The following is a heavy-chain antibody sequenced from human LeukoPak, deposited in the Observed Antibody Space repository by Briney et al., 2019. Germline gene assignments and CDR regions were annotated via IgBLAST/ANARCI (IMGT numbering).Heavy chain of an antibody. J-gene: IGHJ5*02. V-gene: IGHV1-18*01. CDR2: ISAYNGNT. CDR1: GYTFTSYG. CDR3: ARGDYDFWSGYTQGFDP. D-gene: IGHD3-3*01. Sequence: ASVKVSCKASGYTFTSYGISWVRQAPGQGLEWMGWISAYNGNTSYAQKLQGRVTMTTDTSTSTAYMELRSLRSDDTAVYYCARGDYDFWSGYTQGFDPWGQGTLVTVSS.